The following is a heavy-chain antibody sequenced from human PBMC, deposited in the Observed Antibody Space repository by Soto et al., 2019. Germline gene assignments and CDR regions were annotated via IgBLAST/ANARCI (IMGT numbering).Heavy chain of an antibody. CDR1: GFTFSGSW. CDR2: ISSDGSST. D-gene: IGHD1-1*01. CDR3: ATAGTGTFTY. Sequence: EVQLVESGGGLVQPGGSLRLSCAASGFTFSGSWMHWVRQAPGKGLVWVSRISSDGSSTTYADSVKGRFTISRDNAKNMLYLQMNRLRAEDPAVYYCATAGTGTFTYWGQGTLATVSS. V-gene: IGHV3-74*03. J-gene: IGHJ4*02.